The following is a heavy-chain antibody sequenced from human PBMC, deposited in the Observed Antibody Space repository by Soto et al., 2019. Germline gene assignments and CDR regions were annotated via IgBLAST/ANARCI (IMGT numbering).Heavy chain of an antibody. Sequence: QVQLQESGPGLVKPSDTLSLTCAVSGYSISSSNWWGWIRQPPGKGLEWIGYIYYSGTTYYNPSLKRLVTMSVDTSKNQFSLKLTSVPAVDTAVYYCARREIQGPIDYWGQGTLVTVSS. D-gene: IGHD1-26*01. V-gene: IGHV4-28*01. CDR2: IYYSGTT. J-gene: IGHJ4*02. CDR3: ARREIQGPIDY. CDR1: GYSISSSNW.